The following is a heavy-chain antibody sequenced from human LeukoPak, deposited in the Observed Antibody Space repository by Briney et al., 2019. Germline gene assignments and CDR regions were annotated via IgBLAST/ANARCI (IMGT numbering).Heavy chain of an antibody. CDR3: ARVTAFYSSSNYYYMDV. CDR2: IIPIFGTA. J-gene: IGHJ6*03. V-gene: IGHV1-69*05. D-gene: IGHD6-13*01. CDR1: GYTFTSYG. Sequence: ASVKVSCKASGYTFTSYGISWVRQAPGQGLEWMGGIIPIFGTANYAQKFQGRVTITTDESTSTAYMELSSLRSEDTAVYYCARVTAFYSSSNYYYMDVWGKGTTVTVSS.